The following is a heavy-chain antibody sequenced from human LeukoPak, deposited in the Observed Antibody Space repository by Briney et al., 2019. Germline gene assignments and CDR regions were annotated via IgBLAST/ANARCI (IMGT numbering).Heavy chain of an antibody. CDR3: AKVKLLVYYFDY. Sequence: GGSLRLSCAASGFTFSSYSMNWVRQAPGKGLEWVSAISGSGGSTYYADSVKGRFTISRDNSKNTLYLQMNSLRAEDTAVYYCAKVKLLVYYFDYWGQGTLVTVSS. D-gene: IGHD2-8*02. CDR2: ISGSGGST. CDR1: GFTFSSYS. V-gene: IGHV3-23*01. J-gene: IGHJ4*02.